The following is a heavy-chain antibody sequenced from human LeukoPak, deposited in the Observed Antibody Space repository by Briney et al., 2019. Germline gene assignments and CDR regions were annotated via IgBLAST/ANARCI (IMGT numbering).Heavy chain of an antibody. V-gene: IGHV4-39*01. D-gene: IGHD4-17*01. Sequence: SETLSLTCTVSGGSISSSSYYWGWIRQPPGKGLEWIGSIYYSGSTNYNPSLKSRVTISVDTSKNQFSLKLSSVTAADTAVYYCARHNYGDYAFDYWGQGTLVTVSS. CDR2: IYYSGST. CDR1: GGSISSSSYY. J-gene: IGHJ4*02. CDR3: ARHNYGDYAFDY.